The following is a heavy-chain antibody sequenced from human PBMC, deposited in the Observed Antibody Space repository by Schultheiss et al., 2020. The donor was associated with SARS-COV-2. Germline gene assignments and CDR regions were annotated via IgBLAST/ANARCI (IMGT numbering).Heavy chain of an antibody. J-gene: IGHJ3*02. CDR2: IYYSGST. V-gene: IGHV4-30-4*01. Sequence: SETLSLTCTVSGGSISSGDYYWSWIRQPPGKGLEWIGYIYYSGSTYYNPSLKSRVTISVDTSKNQFSLKLSSVTAADTAVYYCARAIPLAYYDSSGDAFDIWGQGTMVTVSS. D-gene: IGHD3-22*01. CDR1: GGSISSGDYY. CDR3: ARAIPLAYYDSSGDAFDI.